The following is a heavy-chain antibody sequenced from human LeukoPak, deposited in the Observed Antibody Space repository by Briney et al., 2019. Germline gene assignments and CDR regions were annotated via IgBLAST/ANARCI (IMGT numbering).Heavy chain of an antibody. D-gene: IGHD6-19*01. Sequence: GGCLRLSCAASGFTFSSYAMSWVRQAPGKGLEWVSAISGSGGSTYYADSVKGRFTISRDNSKNTLYLQMNSLRAEDTAVYYCAKDSILGSSGFDYWGQGTLVTVSS. V-gene: IGHV3-23*01. CDR3: AKDSILGSSGFDY. J-gene: IGHJ4*02. CDR2: ISGSGGST. CDR1: GFTFSSYA.